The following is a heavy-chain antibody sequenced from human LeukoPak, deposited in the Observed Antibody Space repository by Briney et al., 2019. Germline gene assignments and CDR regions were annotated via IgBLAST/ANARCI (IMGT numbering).Heavy chain of an antibody. J-gene: IGHJ4*02. D-gene: IGHD3-3*01. CDR1: TGSINSYY. Sequence: SETLSLTCTVSTGSINSYYWSWIRQPPGKGLEWIGYIDYSGSTNYNPSLKSRVTISVDTSKNQFSLKLSSVTAADTAVYYCASRSSIWSGYQDTLYYFDSWGQGTLVTVSS. CDR2: IDYSGST. CDR3: ASRSSIWSGYQDTLYYFDS. V-gene: IGHV4-59*01.